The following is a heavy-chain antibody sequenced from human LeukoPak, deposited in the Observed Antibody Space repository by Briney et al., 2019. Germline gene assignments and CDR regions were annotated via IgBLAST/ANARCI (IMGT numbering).Heavy chain of an antibody. V-gene: IGHV3-30-3*01. Sequence: PGGSLRLSCAASGFTFSSYAMHWVRQAPGKGLEWVAVISYDGSNKYYADSVKGRFTISRDNSKNTLYLQMNSLRAEDTAVYYCARTLTMGARDYWGQGTLVTVSS. CDR3: ARTLTMGARDY. CDR1: GFTFSSYA. D-gene: IGHD1-26*01. CDR2: ISYDGSNK. J-gene: IGHJ4*02.